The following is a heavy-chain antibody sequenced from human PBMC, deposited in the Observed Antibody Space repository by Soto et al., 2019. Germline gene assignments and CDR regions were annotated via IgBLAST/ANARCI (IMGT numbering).Heavy chain of an antibody. D-gene: IGHD1-26*01. CDR3: ARHWEQYPYSPIDY. V-gene: IGHV4-39*01. J-gene: IGHJ4*02. Sequence: PSETLSLTCTVSGGSISSSSYYWGWIRQPPGKGLEWIGSIYYSGGTYYNPSLKSRVTISVDTSKNQFPLKLSSVTAADTAVYYCARHWEQYPYSPIDYGGQGTLVPVSS. CDR2: IYYSGGT. CDR1: GGSISSSSYY.